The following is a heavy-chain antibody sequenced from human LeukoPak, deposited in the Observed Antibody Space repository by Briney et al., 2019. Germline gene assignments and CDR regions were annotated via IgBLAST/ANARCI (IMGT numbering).Heavy chain of an antibody. V-gene: IGHV3-33*01. Sequence: GGSLRLSCAASGFTFSSYGMHWVRQAPGKGLEWVAVIWSDGSNKYYADSVKGRFTISRDNSKNTLFLQMNSLRTEDTAVYYCARDSLGTSSGWFDPWGQGTLVTVSS. CDR3: ARDSLGTSSGWFDP. CDR1: GFTFSSYG. J-gene: IGHJ5*02. D-gene: IGHD6-19*01. CDR2: IWSDGSNK.